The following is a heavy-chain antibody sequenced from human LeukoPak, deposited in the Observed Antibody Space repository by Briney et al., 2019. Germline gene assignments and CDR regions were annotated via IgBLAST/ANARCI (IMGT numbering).Heavy chain of an antibody. CDR1: GFTFSNYW. Sequence: GGSLRLSCAASGFTFSNYWMSWVSQARGKGLEWVANIKQDGSEKYYVDSVKGRFTISRDNAKNLLYLQMNSLRVEDTAVYYCAREPTIFGVVIPPDYWGQGTLVTVSS. D-gene: IGHD3-3*01. CDR2: IKQDGSEK. CDR3: AREPTIFGVVIPPDY. V-gene: IGHV3-7*03. J-gene: IGHJ4*02.